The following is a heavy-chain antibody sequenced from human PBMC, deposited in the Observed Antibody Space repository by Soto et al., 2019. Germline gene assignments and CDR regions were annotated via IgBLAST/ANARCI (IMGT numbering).Heavy chain of an antibody. CDR3: ARGGVAARKGRWFDP. CDR1: GGSISSYY. J-gene: IGHJ5*02. CDR2: IHYSGST. Sequence: SETLSLTCTVSGGSISSYYWGWIRQSPVKGLEWIGYIHYSGSTNYDPSLRSRVTISVDTPKNQFSLKVNSMTAADTAIYYCARGGVAARKGRWFDPWGQGTLVTVSS. V-gene: IGHV4-59*01. D-gene: IGHD6-25*01.